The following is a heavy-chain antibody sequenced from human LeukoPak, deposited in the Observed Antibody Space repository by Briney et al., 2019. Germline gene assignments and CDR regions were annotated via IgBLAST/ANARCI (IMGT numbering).Heavy chain of an antibody. CDR2: IIPIFGTA. Sequence: SVKVSCKASGGTFSSYAISWVRQAPGQGLEWMGGIIPIFGTANYAQKFQGRVTITTDESTSTAYMELGSLRSEDTAVYYCARGGIAARPNQLYYYYYMDVWGKGTTVTVSS. V-gene: IGHV1-69*05. CDR1: GGTFSSYA. D-gene: IGHD6-6*01. J-gene: IGHJ6*03. CDR3: ARGGIAARPNQLYYYYYMDV.